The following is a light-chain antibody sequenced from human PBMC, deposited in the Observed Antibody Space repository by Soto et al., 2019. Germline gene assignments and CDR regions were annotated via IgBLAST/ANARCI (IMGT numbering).Light chain of an antibody. J-gene: IGKJ3*01. CDR3: QQYNNWPPFN. CDR2: GAS. Sequence: EIVMTQSPATLSLSPGERATLSCRASQSVSSNLAWYQHTPGQAPRLLIYGASTRATGIPARFSGSGSGTEFTLTISSLQSEDFAVYYCQQYNNWPPFNFGPGTKVDIK. V-gene: IGKV3-15*01. CDR1: QSVSSN.